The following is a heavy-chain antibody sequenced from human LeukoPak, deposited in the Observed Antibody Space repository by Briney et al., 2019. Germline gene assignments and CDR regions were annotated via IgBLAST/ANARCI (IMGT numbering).Heavy chain of an antibody. CDR1: GFTFSSYA. D-gene: IGHD7-27*01. CDR3: ATRSWGYGNY. J-gene: IGHJ4*02. V-gene: IGHV3-30-3*01. Sequence: PGRSLRLSCAASGFTFSSYAMHWVRQAPGKGLEWVAVISYDGSNKYYADSVKGRFTISRDNSKNTLYLQMNSLRAEDTAVYYCATRSWGYGNYWGQGTLVTVSS. CDR2: ISYDGSNK.